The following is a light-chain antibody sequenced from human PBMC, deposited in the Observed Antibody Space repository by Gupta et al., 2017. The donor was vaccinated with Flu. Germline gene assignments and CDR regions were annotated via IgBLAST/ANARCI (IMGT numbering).Light chain of an antibody. V-gene: IGKV2-30*01. J-gene: IGKJ5*01. Sequence: VVITQSPLSLSVTLGQPPSISCRSRQSLLYSDGHTFLSWFHKSPVPSPRRLIFKVSSPDSGVPGRCSGSGSGTDFTMNTSSVEDDDVGVYYCMQGTNCPPITFGQGTRLEIK. CDR2: KVS. CDR1: QSLLYSDGHTF. CDR3: MQGTNCPPIT.